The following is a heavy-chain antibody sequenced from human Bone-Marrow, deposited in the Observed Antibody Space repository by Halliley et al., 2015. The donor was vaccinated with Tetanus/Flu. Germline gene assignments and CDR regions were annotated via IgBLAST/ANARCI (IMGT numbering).Heavy chain of an antibody. V-gene: IGHV4-59*01. CDR1: GGSIGNYY. Sequence: LSLTCTVSGGSIGNYYWTWIRQPPGKGLEWIGYIYYSGGTNYNRSLKSRVTISVDKSKNQFSVNLRSVTAADTAVYYCAREAYSYYGMDVWGQGTTVIVSS. CDR3: AREAYSYYGMDV. CDR2: IYYSGGT. J-gene: IGHJ6*02.